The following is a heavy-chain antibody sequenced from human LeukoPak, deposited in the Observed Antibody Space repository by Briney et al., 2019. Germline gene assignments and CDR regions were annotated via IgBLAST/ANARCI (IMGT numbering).Heavy chain of an antibody. D-gene: IGHD3-22*01. CDR1: GGSISSGGYY. CDR2: IYYSGST. CDR3: ARAKRYYDSSGYFPDSDY. J-gene: IGHJ4*02. Sequence: SQTLSLTCAVSGGSISSGGYYWSWIRQHPGTGLEWIGYIYYSGSTYYNPSLKSRVTISVDTSKNQFSLKLSSVTAADTAVYYCARAKRYYDSSGYFPDSDYWGQGTLVTASS. V-gene: IGHV4-31*11.